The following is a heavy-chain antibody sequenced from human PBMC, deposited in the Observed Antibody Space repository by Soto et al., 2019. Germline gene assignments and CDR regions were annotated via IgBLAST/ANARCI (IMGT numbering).Heavy chain of an antibody. D-gene: IGHD6-6*01. Sequence: QVQLVESGGGLVKPGGSLRLSCAASGFIFSDYYMSWVRQAPGKGLEWVSYVSISDVTEYYADSAMSRFTISRDNDKNSLYLQKNSLRAEDTAVYFCARGHWQLEVWGQGTLVTVSS. CDR3: ARGHWQLEV. V-gene: IGHV3-11*01. J-gene: IGHJ4*02. CDR2: VSISDVTE. CDR1: GFIFSDYY.